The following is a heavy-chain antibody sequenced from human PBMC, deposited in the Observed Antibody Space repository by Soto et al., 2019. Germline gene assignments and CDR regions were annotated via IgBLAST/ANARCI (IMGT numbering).Heavy chain of an antibody. V-gene: IGHV5-51*01. CDR2: IYPGDSDT. CDR1: GYSFTSYW. Sequence: GESLKISCKGSGYSFTSYWIGWVRQMPGKGLEWMGIIYPGDSDTRYSPSFQGQVTISADKSISTAYLQWSSLKASDAAMYYWARRAIVVVPAADDAFDIWGQGTMVTVSS. J-gene: IGHJ3*02. CDR3: ARRAIVVVPAADDAFDI. D-gene: IGHD2-2*01.